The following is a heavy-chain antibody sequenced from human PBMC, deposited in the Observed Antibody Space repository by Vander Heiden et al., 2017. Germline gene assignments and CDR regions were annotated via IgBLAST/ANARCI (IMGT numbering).Heavy chain of an antibody. Sequence: EVQLVQSGGEVKKPGASLKLSCRGSGYSFSHYWIGWVRQVPGKGLEWMGIIYPGDSNPIYGPSFQGQVTISVDKSINTAYLQWSSLKASDTAIYYCGRPFAGSSDNFHYWGQGTLVTVSS. CDR3: GRPFAGSSDNFHY. CDR2: IYPGDSNP. CDR1: GYSFSHYW. J-gene: IGHJ4*02. D-gene: IGHD1-1*01. V-gene: IGHV5-51*01.